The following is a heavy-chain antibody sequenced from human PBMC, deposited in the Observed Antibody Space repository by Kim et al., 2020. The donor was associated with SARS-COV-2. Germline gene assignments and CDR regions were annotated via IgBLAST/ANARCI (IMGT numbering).Heavy chain of an antibody. CDR3: AKGTNDYGDYALGY. Sequence: YAGSVEGRFTISRDNSKNTLYLQMNSLRAEDTAVYYCAKGTNDYGDYALGYWGQGTLVTVSS. D-gene: IGHD4-17*01. J-gene: IGHJ4*02. V-gene: IGHV3-23*03.